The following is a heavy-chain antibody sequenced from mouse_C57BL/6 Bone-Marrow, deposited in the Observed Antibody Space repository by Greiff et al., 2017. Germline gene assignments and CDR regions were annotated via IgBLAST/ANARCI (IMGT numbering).Heavy chain of an antibody. J-gene: IGHJ4*01. D-gene: IGHD2-3*01. CDR2: ISNLAYSI. CDR3: ARLGYYDYAMDY. CDR1: GFTFSDYG. Sequence: EVKLQESGGGLVQPGASLKLSCAASGFTFSDYGMAWVRQAPRKGPEWVALISNLAYSIYYADTVTGRFTISRENATNTPYLEISSLRSEDTAMYYCARLGYYDYAMDYWGQGTSVTVSS. V-gene: IGHV5-15*01.